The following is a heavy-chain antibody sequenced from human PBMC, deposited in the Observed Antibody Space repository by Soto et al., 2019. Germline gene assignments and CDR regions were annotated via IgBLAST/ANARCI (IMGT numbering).Heavy chain of an antibody. CDR3: ARDQVAKWAPGSAMVNYYCGMDA. D-gene: IGHD5-18*01. CDR2: ISVDDGDT. J-gene: IGHJ6*02. CDR1: GYTFTSYG. V-gene: IGHV1-18*04. Sequence: QVQLVQSGAEVKKPGASVKVSCKASGYTFTSYGISWVRQAPGQGLEWMGWISVDDGDTNYAQNFQGRVTMSTDTSTSTAYMEMRSLRSDDTDVYYCARDQVAKWAPGSAMVNYYCGMDAWGQGTTVTVSS.